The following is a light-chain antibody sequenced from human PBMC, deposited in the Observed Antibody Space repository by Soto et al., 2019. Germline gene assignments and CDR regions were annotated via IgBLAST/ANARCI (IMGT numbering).Light chain of an antibody. V-gene: IGLV3-21*02. Sequence: SYELTQPHSVSVAPGQTARITCGGNNIGRKSVHWYQQKPGQAPVLVVYDNRDRPSGIPERISGSNSGNTATLTISRVEAGDEADYYCQVWDRSSDRPFVFADGTNLTVL. CDR3: QVWDRSSDRPFV. CDR2: DNR. J-gene: IGLJ1*01. CDR1: NIGRKS.